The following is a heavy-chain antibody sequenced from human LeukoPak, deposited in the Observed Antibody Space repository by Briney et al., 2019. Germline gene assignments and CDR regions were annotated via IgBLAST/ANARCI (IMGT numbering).Heavy chain of an antibody. J-gene: IGHJ5*02. CDR2: IYNSGST. D-gene: IGHD2-2*01. CDR3: ARWGTYASTSNWFDP. V-gene: IGHV4-39*07. Sequence: SETLSLTCNVSGDSISKSRHFWAWIRQSPGRGLEWIGYIYNSGSTYYNPSLKSRVTISVDTSKNQFSLSLGSVTAADTAVYYCARWGTYASTSNWFDPWGQGTLVTVSS. CDR1: GDSISKSRHF.